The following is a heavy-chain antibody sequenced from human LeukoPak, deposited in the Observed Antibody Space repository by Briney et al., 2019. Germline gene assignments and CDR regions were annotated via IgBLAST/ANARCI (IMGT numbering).Heavy chain of an antibody. J-gene: IGHJ4*02. CDR1: GGTFSSYA. V-gene: IGHV1-69*04. D-gene: IGHD3-16*01. CDR3: ARVPMGGEVRNAGGPAMDY. Sequence: GASVKVSCKASGGTFSSYAISWVRQAPGQGLEWIGRIIPILGIANYAQKFQGRVTITADKSTSTAYMELSSLRSEDTAVYYCARVPMGGEVRNAGGPAMDYWGQGTLVTVSS. CDR2: IIPILGIA.